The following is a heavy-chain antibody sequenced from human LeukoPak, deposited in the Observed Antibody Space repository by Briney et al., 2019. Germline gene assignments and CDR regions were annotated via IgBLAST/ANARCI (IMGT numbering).Heavy chain of an antibody. V-gene: IGHV1-46*01. J-gene: IGHJ4*02. Sequence: ASGKVSCMASGYTFTNYYIQWVRPVHEQVLEWKGVFHPSGGSTTYAQKKFQGRVAMTRDMSTSTVYMELSSLRSEDTAVYYCARPLGPDYGDYGYWGQGTLVTVSS. D-gene: IGHD4-17*01. CDR1: GYTFTNYY. CDR3: ARPLGPDYGDYGY. CDR2: FHPSGGST.